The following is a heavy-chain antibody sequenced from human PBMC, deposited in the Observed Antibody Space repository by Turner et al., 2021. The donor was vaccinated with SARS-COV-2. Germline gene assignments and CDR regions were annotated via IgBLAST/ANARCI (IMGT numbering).Heavy chain of an antibody. Sequence: QVQLVQSGAEVKKPGSSVKISCKASGGTFSSYAISWVRQAPGQGLEWMGGIIPIFDTTNYAQKFQGRVTITADKSTSTAYMELSGLRSEDTAVYYCARDRDYDSSGYWEQSWGQGTLVTVSS. J-gene: IGHJ4*02. CDR1: GGTFSSYA. CDR3: ARDRDYDSSGYWEQS. CDR2: IIPIFDTT. D-gene: IGHD3-22*01. V-gene: IGHV1-69*06.